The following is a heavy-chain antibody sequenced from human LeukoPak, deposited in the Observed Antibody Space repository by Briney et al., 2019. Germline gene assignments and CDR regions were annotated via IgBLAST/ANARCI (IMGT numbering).Heavy chain of an antibody. V-gene: IGHV1-69*04. CDR3: AREACSSTSCYGAFDI. J-gene: IGHJ3*02. CDR2: IIPILGIA. CDR1: GYTFTGYY. Sequence: GASVKVSCKASGYTFTGYYMHWVRQAPGQGLEWMGRIIPILGIANYAQKFQGRVTITADKSTSTAYMELSSLRSEDTAVYYCAREACSSTSCYGAFDIWGQGTMVTVSS. D-gene: IGHD2-2*01.